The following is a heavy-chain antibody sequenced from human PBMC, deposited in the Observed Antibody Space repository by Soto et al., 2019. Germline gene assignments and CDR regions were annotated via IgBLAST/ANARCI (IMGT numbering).Heavy chain of an antibody. D-gene: IGHD2-15*01. J-gene: IGHJ4*02. Sequence: SETLSLACTVSGFSISSGYHWAWIRQSPGKGLEWIGSIYHRGTTYYNPSLRSRVIMLVDTSKNQFSLKLTSVTAADTAMYFCARERCSTGGCYSFDDWGLGTLVT. V-gene: IGHV4-38-2*02. CDR1: GFSISSGYH. CDR2: IYHRGTT. CDR3: ARERCSTGGCYSFDD.